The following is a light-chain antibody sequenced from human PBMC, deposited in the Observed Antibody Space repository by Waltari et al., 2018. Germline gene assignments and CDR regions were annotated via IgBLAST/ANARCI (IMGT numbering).Light chain of an antibody. Sequence: DIVFTQSPATLSLSPGERATLSCRARQSVSSYLAWYQQKPGQAPMLLIYNASNRATGIPARFSGSGSGTDFTLTISSLEPEDFAVYYCQQRSNWPRTFGQGTKVEIK. CDR2: NAS. V-gene: IGKV3-11*01. CDR1: QSVSSY. J-gene: IGKJ1*01. CDR3: QQRSNWPRT.